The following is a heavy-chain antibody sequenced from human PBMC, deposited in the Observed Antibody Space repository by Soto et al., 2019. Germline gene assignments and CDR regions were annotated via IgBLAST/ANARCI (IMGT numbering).Heavy chain of an antibody. D-gene: IGHD2-8*02. Sequence: PSETLSLTCTVSGGSISSSSYYWGWIRQPPGKGLEWIGSIYYSGSTYYNPSLKSRVTISVDTSKNQFSLKLSSVTAADTAVYYCARPEPGWFDPWGQGTLVTVSS. V-gene: IGHV4-39*01. CDR3: ARPEPGWFDP. J-gene: IGHJ5*02. CDR1: GGSISSSSYY. CDR2: IYYSGST.